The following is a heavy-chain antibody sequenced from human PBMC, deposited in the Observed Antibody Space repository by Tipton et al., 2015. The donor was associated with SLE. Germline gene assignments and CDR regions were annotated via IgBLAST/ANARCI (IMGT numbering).Heavy chain of an antibody. V-gene: IGHV3-21*03. CDR3: AGDDYASGIS. CDR1: GFIFSDYS. CDR2: ISSSSRYI. J-gene: IGHJ4*02. Sequence: QLVQSGGGLGQSGGSLRLSCAASGFIFSDYSMNWVRQAPGKGLEWVSSISSSSRYIYHAESLKGRFTISRDNAKNSLYLQMNSLRVEDTAVYFCAGDDYASGISRGQGTLVTVSS. D-gene: IGHD3-10*01.